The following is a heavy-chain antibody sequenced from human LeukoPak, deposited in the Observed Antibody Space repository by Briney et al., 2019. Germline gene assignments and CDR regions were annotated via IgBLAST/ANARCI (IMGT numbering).Heavy chain of an antibody. D-gene: IGHD1-7*01. CDR1: GFTFSDYY. V-gene: IGHV3-11*01. Sequence: GGSLRLSCAASGFTFSDYYMSWIRQAPGKGLEWVSYISSAGTAMYYADSVKGRFTISRDNAKSSLYLQMNSLRAEDTAVYYCATRSNPGTTFDFWGQGTLVTVSS. J-gene: IGHJ5*01. CDR2: ISSAGTAM. CDR3: ATRSNPGTTFDF.